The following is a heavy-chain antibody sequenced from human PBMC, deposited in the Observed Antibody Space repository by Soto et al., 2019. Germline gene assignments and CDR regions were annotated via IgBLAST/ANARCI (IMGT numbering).Heavy chain of an antibody. CDR2: ISYDGSNK. Sequence: PGGSLRLSCAASGFTFSSYGMHWVRQAPGKGLEWVAVISYDGSNKYYADSVKGRFTISRDNSKNTLYLQMNSLRAEDTAVYYCAKSAFWSGPFDYWGQGTLVTSPQ. D-gene: IGHD3-3*01. CDR3: AKSAFWSGPFDY. V-gene: IGHV3-30*18. CDR1: GFTFSSYG. J-gene: IGHJ4*02.